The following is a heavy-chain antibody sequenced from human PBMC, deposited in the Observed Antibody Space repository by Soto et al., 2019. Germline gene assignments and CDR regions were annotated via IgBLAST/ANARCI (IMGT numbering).Heavy chain of an antibody. CDR2: LSYDGSNE. J-gene: IGHJ6*02. V-gene: IGHV3-30*18. CDR3: AKDLRRAFYGMDV. CDR1: GVTFSSYV. Sequence: GGSLRLSCAASGVTFSSYVRRWVRQAPGKGLEWVTLLSYDGSNEYYADSVKGRFTISRDNSKNTLYLQMNSLRTEDTAVYYCAKDLRRAFYGMDVWGQGTTVTVSS.